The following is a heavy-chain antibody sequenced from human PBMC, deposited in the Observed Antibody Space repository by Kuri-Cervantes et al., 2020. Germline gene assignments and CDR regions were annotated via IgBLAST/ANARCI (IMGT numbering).Heavy chain of an antibody. D-gene: IGHD2-2*01. Sequence: WVRQAPGKGLEWIGSIYYSGSTYYNPSLKSRVTISVDTSKNQFSLKLSSVTDADTAVYYCARAKRYHNAFDIWGQGTMVTVSS. J-gene: IGHJ3*02. CDR2: IYYSGST. CDR3: ARAKRYHNAFDI. V-gene: IGHV4-39*01.